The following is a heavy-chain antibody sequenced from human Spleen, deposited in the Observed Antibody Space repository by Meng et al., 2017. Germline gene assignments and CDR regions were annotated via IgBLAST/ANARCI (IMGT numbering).Heavy chain of an antibody. J-gene: IGHJ4*02. CDR2: ITGSGRTI. V-gene: IGHV3-48*04. CDR1: GFTFSSYA. D-gene: IGHD3-9*01. Sequence: GESLKISCAASGFTFSSYAMNWIRQAPGKGLECVSYITGSGRTIYYADSVKGRFTISRDNAKNSLYLQMNSLRAEDTAVYYCAREEFDILTGYYYLDSWGQGTLVTVSS. CDR3: AREEFDILTGYYYLDS.